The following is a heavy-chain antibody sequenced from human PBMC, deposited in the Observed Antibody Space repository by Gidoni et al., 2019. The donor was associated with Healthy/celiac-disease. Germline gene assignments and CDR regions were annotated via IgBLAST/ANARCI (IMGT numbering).Heavy chain of an antibody. J-gene: IGHJ2*01. D-gene: IGHD3-22*01. Sequence: QVHLVQSGAEVKKHGASVQVSCKASGCTFTSYGTSWVRQAPGQGLEWMGWISAYNGNTNYAQKLQGRVTMTTDTSTSTAYMELRSLRSDDTAVYYCAREEARITMTHGDWYFDLWGRGTLVTVSS. CDR3: AREEARITMTHGDWYFDL. CDR1: GCTFTSYG. CDR2: ISAYNGNT. V-gene: IGHV1-18*01.